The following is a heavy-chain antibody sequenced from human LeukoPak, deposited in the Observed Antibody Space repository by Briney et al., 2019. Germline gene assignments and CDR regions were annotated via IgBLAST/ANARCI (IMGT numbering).Heavy chain of an antibody. Sequence: SQTLSLTCTVSGGSISSGGYYWSWIRQHPGKGLEWIGYIYYSGSTYYNPSLKSRVTISVDTSKNQFSLKLSSVTAADTAVYYCARDQDSSSRTVYGMDVWGQGTTVTVSS. CDR2: IYYSGST. V-gene: IGHV4-31*03. CDR3: ARDQDSSSRTVYGMDV. CDR1: GGSISSGGYY. J-gene: IGHJ6*02. D-gene: IGHD6-13*01.